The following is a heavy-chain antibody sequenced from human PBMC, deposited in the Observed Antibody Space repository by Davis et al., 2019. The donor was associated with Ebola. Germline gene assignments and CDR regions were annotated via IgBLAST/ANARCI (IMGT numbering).Heavy chain of an antibody. V-gene: IGHV3-21*01. CDR2: ISKTSVYT. Sequence: GESLRLSCAASGFTSSGFTFSDYDMNWVRQAPGKGLECVSTISKTSVYTYYAESVKGRFTISRDNAKNSLYLQMDGLRVEDTAVYYCASGLDYWGQGSLVTVSS. J-gene: IGHJ4*02. CDR1: GFTSSGFTFSDYD. CDR3: ASGLDY.